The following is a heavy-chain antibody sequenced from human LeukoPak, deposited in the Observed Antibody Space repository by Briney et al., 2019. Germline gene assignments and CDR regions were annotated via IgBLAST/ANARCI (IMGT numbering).Heavy chain of an antibody. CDR3: ARVGPPAASDY. Sequence: PGGSLRLSCAASGFLFSSYWMTWVRQAPGKGLEWVANIKQDKSQKYYVDSVKGRFTISRDNAKRSLYLQMNSLRAEDTAMYYCARVGPPAASDYWGQGTLVTVSS. CDR1: GFLFSSYW. J-gene: IGHJ4*02. D-gene: IGHD2-2*01. CDR2: IKQDKSQK. V-gene: IGHV3-7*01.